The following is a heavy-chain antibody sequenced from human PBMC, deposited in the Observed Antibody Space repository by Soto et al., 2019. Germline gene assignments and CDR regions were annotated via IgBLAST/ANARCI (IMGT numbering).Heavy chain of an antibody. D-gene: IGHD6-19*01. CDR1: GGSFSCYY. CDR3: ARGIAVAVAFDI. J-gene: IGHJ3*02. V-gene: IGHV4-34*01. Sequence: SETLSRTCAVYGGSFSCYYWSWIRQPPGKGLEWIGEINHSGSTNYNPSLKSRVTISVDTSKNQFSLKLSSVTAADTAVYYCARGIAVAVAFDIWGQGTMVTVSS. CDR2: INHSGST.